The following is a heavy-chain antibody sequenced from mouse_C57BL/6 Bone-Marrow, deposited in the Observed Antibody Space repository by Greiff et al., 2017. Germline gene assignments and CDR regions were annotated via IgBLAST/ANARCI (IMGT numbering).Heavy chain of an antibody. CDR2: ISSGSSTI. D-gene: IGHD1-1*01. J-gene: IGHJ2*01. CDR1: GFTFSDSG. CDR3: ARGLLRDY. V-gene: IGHV5-17*01. Sequence: EVKLVESGGGLVKPGGSLKLSCAASGFTFSDSGLHWVRQAPEKGLEWVAYISSGSSTIYYADTVKGRFTISRDKAKNTLFLQMTSLRSEDTAMYYCARGLLRDYWGQGTTLTVSS.